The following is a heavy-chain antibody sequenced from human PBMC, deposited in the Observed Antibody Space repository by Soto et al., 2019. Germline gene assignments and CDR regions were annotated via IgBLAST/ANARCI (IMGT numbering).Heavy chain of an antibody. V-gene: IGHV3-7*01. CDR3: ARAVV. J-gene: IGHJ4*02. D-gene: IGHD2-15*01. CDR1: GFSFSNYW. CDR2: IKRDGSEI. Sequence: TGGSLRLSCAASGFSFSNYWMSWVRQAPGKGLEWVANIKRDGSEIYYVDSVKGRFTISRDNAKNSLYLQMNSLRAEDTAVYYCARAVVWGQGTLVTVS.